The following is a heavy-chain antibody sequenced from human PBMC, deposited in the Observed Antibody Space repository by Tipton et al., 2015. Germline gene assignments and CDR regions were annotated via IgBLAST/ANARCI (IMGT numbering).Heavy chain of an antibody. CDR2: ISHSGNT. CDR1: GGSININNYY. Sequence: TLSLTCTVSGGSININNYYWGWIRQPPGKGLEWIGSISHSGNTYYNPSLKSRVTMSRDTSKNQFSLKLTSVTAADTAVYYCARDLEHGMDVWGQGTTVTVPS. V-gene: IGHV4-39*07. J-gene: IGHJ6*02. D-gene: IGHD3-3*01. CDR3: ARDLEHGMDV.